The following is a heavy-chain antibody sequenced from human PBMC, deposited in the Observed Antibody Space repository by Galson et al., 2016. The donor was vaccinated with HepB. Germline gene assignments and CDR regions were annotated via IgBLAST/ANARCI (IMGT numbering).Heavy chain of an antibody. Sequence: SETLSLTCGVLGGSLGANYWSWIRQAPGKGLEWIGEIRPNGATNYNPSLKSRITMSLDASKNEFTLNLASVTAAYTAVDYWARGGTWLTYCDYWDQGTLVTVSS. D-gene: IGHD1-14*01. J-gene: IGHJ4*02. V-gene: IGHV4-34*01. CDR2: IRPNGAT. CDR1: GGSLGANY. CDR3: ARGGTWLTYCDY.